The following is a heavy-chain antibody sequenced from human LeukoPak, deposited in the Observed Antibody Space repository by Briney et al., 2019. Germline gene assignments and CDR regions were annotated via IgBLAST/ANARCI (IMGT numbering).Heavy chain of an antibody. J-gene: IGHJ5*02. CDR3: AKDRGYSYGS. D-gene: IGHD5-18*01. V-gene: IGHV3-53*01. Sequence: PGGSLRLSCAASGFTVSSNYMSWVRQAPGKGLEWVSVIYSGGSTYYADSVKGRFTISRDNSKDTLYLQMSSLRAEDTALYYCAKDRGYSYGSWGQGTLVTVSS. CDR2: IYSGGST. CDR1: GFTVSSNY.